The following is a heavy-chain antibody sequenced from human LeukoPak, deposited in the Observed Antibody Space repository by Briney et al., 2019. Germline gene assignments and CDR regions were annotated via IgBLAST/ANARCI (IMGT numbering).Heavy chain of an antibody. CDR1: GGTFSSYA. D-gene: IGHD3-22*01. V-gene: IGHV1-69*05. Sequence: SVKVSCKASGGTFSSYAISWVRQAPGQGLERMGGIIPIFGTANYAQRFQGRVTITTDESTSTAYMELSSLRSEDTAVYYCAKEGAGITMIVVVIRGDAFDIWGQGTMVTVSS. J-gene: IGHJ3*02. CDR3: AKEGAGITMIVVVIRGDAFDI. CDR2: IIPIFGTA.